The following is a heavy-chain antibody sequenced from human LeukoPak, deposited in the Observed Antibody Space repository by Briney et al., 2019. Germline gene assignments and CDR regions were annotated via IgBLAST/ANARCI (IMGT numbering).Heavy chain of an antibody. Sequence: PGGSLRLSCAASGFTFSNYNMNWVRQAPGKGLEWVSYISSSGTTMYYADSVRGRFTISRDNSKNTLYLQMNSLRAEDTAVYYCAKDRYYYGSGSYWDAFDIWGQGTMVTVSS. V-gene: IGHV3-48*01. CDR1: GFTFSNYN. J-gene: IGHJ3*02. CDR2: ISSSGTTM. D-gene: IGHD3-10*01. CDR3: AKDRYYYGSGSYWDAFDI.